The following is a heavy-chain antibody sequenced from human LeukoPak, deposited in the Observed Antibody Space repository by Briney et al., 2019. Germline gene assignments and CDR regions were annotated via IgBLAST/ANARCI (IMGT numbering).Heavy chain of an antibody. J-gene: IGHJ4*02. D-gene: IGHD3-22*01. CDR2: MNPNSGNT. Sequence: ASVKVSCKASGYTFTTFDINWVRQATGQELEWMGWMNPNSGNTGYAQQFQGRVTMTRDTSISTVYMELDSLRSEDTAVYYCARALTSYDSSSFGYWGQGTLVTVSS. V-gene: IGHV1-8*01. CDR1: GYTFTTFD. CDR3: ARALTSYDSSSFGY.